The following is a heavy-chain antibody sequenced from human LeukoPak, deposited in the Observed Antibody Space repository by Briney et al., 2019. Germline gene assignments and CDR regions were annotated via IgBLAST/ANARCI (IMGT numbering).Heavy chain of an antibody. CDR1: GYSFTSYW. V-gene: IGHV5-51*01. Sequence: GESLKISCKGSGYSFTSYWIGWVRQMPGKGLEWMGIIYPGDSDTRYSPSFQGQVTISADKSISTAYLQWSSLKASDTAMYYCARRKDTAMVEWYFDYWGQGTMVTVSS. J-gene: IGHJ4*03. D-gene: IGHD5-18*01. CDR3: ARRKDTAMVEWYFDY. CDR2: IYPGDSDT.